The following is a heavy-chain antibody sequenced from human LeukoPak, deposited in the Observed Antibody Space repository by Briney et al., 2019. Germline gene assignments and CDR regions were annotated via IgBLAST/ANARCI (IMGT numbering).Heavy chain of an antibody. CDR2: IIPIFGTA. J-gene: IGHJ4*02. D-gene: IGHD1-7*01. CDR1: GGTFSSYA. Sequence: ASVKVSCKASGGTFSSYAISWVRQAPGQGLEWMGRIIPIFGTANYAQKFQGRATITTDESTSIAYMELSSLRSEDTAVYYCARCWANYVMDYWGQGTLVTVSS. CDR3: ARCWANYVMDY. V-gene: IGHV1-69*05.